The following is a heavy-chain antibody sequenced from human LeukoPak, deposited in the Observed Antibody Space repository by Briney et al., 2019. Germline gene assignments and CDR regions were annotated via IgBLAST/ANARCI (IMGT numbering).Heavy chain of an antibody. J-gene: IGHJ4*02. V-gene: IGHV4-38-2*01. CDR1: GYSISSGNY. Sequence: RASETLSVTCAVSGYSISSGNYWGWIRQPPGKGLEWIGNIYHSGSTYYNPSLKSRVTISIDTSKNQFFLKLSSVTAADTAVYYCARVRSSWYQFDYWGQGTLVTVSS. CDR2: IYHSGST. CDR3: ARVRSSWYQFDY. D-gene: IGHD6-13*01.